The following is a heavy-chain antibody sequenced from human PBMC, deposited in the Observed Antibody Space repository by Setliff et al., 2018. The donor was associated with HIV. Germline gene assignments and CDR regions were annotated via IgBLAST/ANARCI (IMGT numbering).Heavy chain of an antibody. V-gene: IGHV3-21*01. D-gene: IGHD3-3*01. J-gene: IGHJ3*02. CDR1: GFTFSSYN. CDR2: VSRTSSYI. CDR3: ARGFVLRFLEWSMPDAFDI. Sequence: PGGSLRLSCAASGFTFSSYNMNWVRQAPGKGLEWVSFVSRTSSYIYYADSLKGRFTISSDNAKHSLYLQMNSLTAEDTAVYYCARGFVLRFLEWSMPDAFDIWGQGTMVTVSS.